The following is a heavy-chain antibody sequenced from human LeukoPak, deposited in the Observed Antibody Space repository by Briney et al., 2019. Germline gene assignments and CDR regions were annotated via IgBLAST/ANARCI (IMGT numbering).Heavy chain of an antibody. CDR1: GFTFSNSW. V-gene: IGHV3-23*01. Sequence: GGSLRLSCVASGFTFSNSWMHWVRQAPGKGLKWVSAISGSGDSTYYADSVKGRFTISRDNAKNSLYLQMDSLRAEDTAVYYCAKFYYDFWSGPTGRGYYFDYWGQGTLVTVSS. D-gene: IGHD3-3*01. CDR2: ISGSGDST. CDR3: AKFYYDFWSGPTGRGYYFDY. J-gene: IGHJ4*02.